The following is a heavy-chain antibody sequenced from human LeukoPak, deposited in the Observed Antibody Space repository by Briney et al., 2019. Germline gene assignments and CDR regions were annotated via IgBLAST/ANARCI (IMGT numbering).Heavy chain of an antibody. Sequence: PSQTLSLTCTVSGGSISSGGYYWSWIRQHPGKGLEWIGYIYYSGSTYYNPSLKSRVTISVDTSKNQFSLKLSSVTAADTAVYYCARENSSGYYADYWGQGTLVTVSS. CDR1: GGSISSGGYY. CDR3: ARENSSGYYADY. CDR2: IYYSGST. D-gene: IGHD3-22*01. J-gene: IGHJ4*02. V-gene: IGHV4-31*03.